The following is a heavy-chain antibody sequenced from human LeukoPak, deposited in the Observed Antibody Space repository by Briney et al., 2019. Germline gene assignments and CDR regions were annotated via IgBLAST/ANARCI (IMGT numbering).Heavy chain of an antibody. D-gene: IGHD6-19*01. Sequence: GGSLRLSRAASGFTFSSYWMSWVRQAPGKGLEWVANIEQDGSEKYYVDSVKGRFTISRDNAKNSLYLQMNSLRAEDTAVYYCARADGSGWYLAGHYYYYGMDVWGQGTTVTVSS. CDR1: GFTFSSYW. J-gene: IGHJ6*02. CDR3: ARADGSGWYLAGHYYYYGMDV. CDR2: IEQDGSEK. V-gene: IGHV3-7*03.